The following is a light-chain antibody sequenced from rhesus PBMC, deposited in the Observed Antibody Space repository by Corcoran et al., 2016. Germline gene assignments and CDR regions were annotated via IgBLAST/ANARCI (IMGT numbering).Light chain of an antibody. J-gene: IGKJ4*01. V-gene: IGKV3-42*03. Sequence: EIVMTQSPATLSLSPGERATLSCRASQSVSSNLAWYLQKPGTAPSLLIYGASNRATGIPDRCSGSWSGTDFTLTVSSLEPEDFAVYFGQQYTNWPLTFGGGTKVEIK. CDR3: QQYTNWPLT. CDR1: QSVSSN. CDR2: GAS.